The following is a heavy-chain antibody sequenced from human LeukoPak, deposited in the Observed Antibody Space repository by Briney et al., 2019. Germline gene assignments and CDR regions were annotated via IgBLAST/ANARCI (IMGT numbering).Heavy chain of an antibody. CDR1: GGSISSGGYS. Sequence: SQTLSLTCAVSGGSISSGGYSWSWIRQPPGKGLERIGYIYHSGSTYYDPSLKRRVTISVDSSKNQFSLKLSSVTAADTAVYYCAREGGIVGATKGGFFDYWGQGTLVTVSS. J-gene: IGHJ4*02. CDR2: IYHSGST. D-gene: IGHD1-26*01. V-gene: IGHV4-30-2*01. CDR3: AREGGIVGATKGGFFDY.